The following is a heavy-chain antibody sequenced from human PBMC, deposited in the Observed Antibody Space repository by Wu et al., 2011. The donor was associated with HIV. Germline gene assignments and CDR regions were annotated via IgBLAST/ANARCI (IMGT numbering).Heavy chain of an antibody. D-gene: IGHD5-12*01. V-gene: IGHV1-46*01. CDR2: INPSGGST. J-gene: IGHJ4*02. Sequence: QVQLVQSGAEVKKPGASVKVSCKASGYTFTSYYMHWVRQAPGQGLEWMGIINPSGGSTSYAQKFQGRVTMTRDTSTSTVYMELSSLRSEDTAVYYCARSPYSGYDDDPRKDRYFDYWGQGTLVTVSS. CDR3: ARSPYSGYDDDPRKDRYFDY. CDR1: GYTFTSYY.